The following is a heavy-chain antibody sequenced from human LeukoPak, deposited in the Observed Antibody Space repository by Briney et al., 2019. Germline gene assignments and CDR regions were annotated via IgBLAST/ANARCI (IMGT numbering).Heavy chain of an antibody. V-gene: IGHV3-23*01. D-gene: IGHD3-22*01. CDR3: ASYTAYYYDSSGRYSFGY. J-gene: IGHJ4*02. CDR2: ISGSGGNT. Sequence: GGSLRLSCAASGFTFSSYAMSWVRQAPGKGLEWVSGISGSGGNTYYADSVKGRFTISRDNSKNTLSLQMNSLRAEDTAVYYCASYTAYYYDSSGRYSFGYWGQGTLVTVSS. CDR1: GFTFSSYA.